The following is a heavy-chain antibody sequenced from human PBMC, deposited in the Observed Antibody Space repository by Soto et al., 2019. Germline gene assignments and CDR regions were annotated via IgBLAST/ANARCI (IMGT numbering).Heavy chain of an antibody. CDR3: ARSGGASGYHRPFDP. J-gene: IGHJ5*02. D-gene: IGHD3-22*01. V-gene: IGHV1-2*02. Sequence: ASVQVSCKASGYTFTGYYMHWVRQAPGQGLEWMGWINPNSGGTNYAQKFQGRVTMTRDTSISTAYMELSRLRSDDTAVYYCARSGGASGYHRPFDPWGQGTLVTVSS. CDR2: INPNSGGT. CDR1: GYTFTGYY.